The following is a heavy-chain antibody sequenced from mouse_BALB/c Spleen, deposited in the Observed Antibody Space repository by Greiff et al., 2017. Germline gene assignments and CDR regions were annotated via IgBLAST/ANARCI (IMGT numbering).Heavy chain of an antibody. J-gene: IGHJ3*01. D-gene: IGHD2-10*02. Sequence: VQLVESGPELVKPGASVKISCTASGYAFSSSWMNWVKQRPGQGLEWIGRIYPGDGDTNYNGKFKGKATLTADKSSSTAYMQLSSLTSVDSAVYFCARWGMTRFAYWGQGTLVTVSA. CDR3: ARWGMTRFAY. CDR1: GYAFSSSW. V-gene: IGHV1-82*01. CDR2: IYPGDGDT.